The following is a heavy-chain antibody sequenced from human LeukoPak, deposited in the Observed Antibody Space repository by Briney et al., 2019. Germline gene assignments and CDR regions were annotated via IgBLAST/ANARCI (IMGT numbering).Heavy chain of an antibody. V-gene: IGHV4-34*01. CDR2: INHSGST. CDR1: GGSFSGYY. J-gene: IGHJ4*02. CDR3: AGAPNRHYFDY. Sequence: SETLSLTCAVYGGSFSGYYWSWIRQPPGKGLEWIGEINHSGSTNYNPSLKSRVTMSVDTSKNQFSLRLISVTGSDTAVYFCAGAPNRHYFDYWGQGILVAVSS.